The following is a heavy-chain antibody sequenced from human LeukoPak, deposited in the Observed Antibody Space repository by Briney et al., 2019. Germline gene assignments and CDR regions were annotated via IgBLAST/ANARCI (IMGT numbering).Heavy chain of an antibody. V-gene: IGHV4-39*01. CDR1: VGSISSSGYY. Sequence: SETLSLTCTLSVGSISSSGYYWGSVRQSRGAGLGWIGNIYYSGITYYNPSLKSRVTISVDTSKNKFSLKLHSVTAADTAADYYSRHRYYGTGSYTYYYYKDVWGKGNTVTIS. CDR2: IYYSGIT. D-gene: IGHD3-10*01. J-gene: IGHJ6*03. CDR3: SRHRYYGTGSYTYYYYKDV.